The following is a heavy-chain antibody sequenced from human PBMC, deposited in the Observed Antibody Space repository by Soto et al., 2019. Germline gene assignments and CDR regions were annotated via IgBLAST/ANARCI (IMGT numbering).Heavy chain of an antibody. CDR1: GFTVSSFP. Sequence: EVQLLESGGGLVQPGGSLRLSCAASGFTVSSFPMTWVRQAPGKGLEWVSSISSRGDGTSYADSVKGRFTISRDNSKNTLYLQLSSLRAVDTAVYYCARKVAGSIWGQGTLVTVSS. CDR2: ISSRGDGT. CDR3: ARKVAGSI. V-gene: IGHV3-23*01. D-gene: IGHD6-19*01. J-gene: IGHJ4*02.